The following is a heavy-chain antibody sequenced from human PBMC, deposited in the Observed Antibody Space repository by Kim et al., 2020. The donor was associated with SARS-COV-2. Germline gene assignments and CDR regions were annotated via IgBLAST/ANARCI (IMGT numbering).Heavy chain of an antibody. J-gene: IGHJ6*02. D-gene: IGHD6-13*01. CDR1: GFTFNNYA. CDR2: IHNGGGNT. V-gene: IGHV3-23*01. Sequence: GGSLRLSCAASGFTFNNYAMTWVRQAPGKGLEWVSAIHNGGGNTYYADSVKGRFSISRDNSRTTLCLQMNSLRAEDTAIYYCAKLRGITSGALDVWGQGTTVTVSS. CDR3: AKLRGITSGALDV.